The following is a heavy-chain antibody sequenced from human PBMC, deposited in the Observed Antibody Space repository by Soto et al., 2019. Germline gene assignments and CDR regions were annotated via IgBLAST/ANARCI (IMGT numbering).Heavy chain of an antibody. Sequence: EVQLLESGGGLEQPGGSLRLSCAASGFTFSSYAMTWVRQAPGKGLECVSVITSSGDATAYADSVKGRFTISRDNSKNTLQLQILRVSVNDTALDYCERATLRACSGDTCGPFDLWGQGTLVTVSS. D-gene: IGHD2-15*01. CDR1: GFTFSSYA. CDR2: ITSSGDAT. J-gene: IGHJ4*02. V-gene: IGHV3-23*01. CDR3: ERATLRACSGDTCGPFDL.